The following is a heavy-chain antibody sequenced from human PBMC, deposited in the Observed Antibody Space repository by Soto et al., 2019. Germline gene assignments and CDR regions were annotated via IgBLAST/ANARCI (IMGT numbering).Heavy chain of an antibody. CDR1: GFTFSSYA. CDR2: ISGSGGST. Sequence: EVQLLESGGGLVQPGGSLRLSCAASGFTFSSYAMSWVRQAPGKGLEWVSAISGSGGSTYYADSVKGRFTISRDNSKNTLYLQMNSLRAEDTAVYYCAKTTPMSVSGWYYFDYWGQGTLVTVSS. D-gene: IGHD6-19*01. V-gene: IGHV3-23*01. CDR3: AKTTPMSVSGWYYFDY. J-gene: IGHJ4*02.